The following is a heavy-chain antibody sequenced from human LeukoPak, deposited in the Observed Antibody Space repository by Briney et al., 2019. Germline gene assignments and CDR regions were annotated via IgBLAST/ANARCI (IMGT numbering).Heavy chain of an antibody. CDR1: GYTFTSYD. CDR3: ARITYYYDSSGYYDGVPSNDY. V-gene: IGHV1-8*01. CDR2: MNPNSGNT. D-gene: IGHD3-22*01. Sequence: ASVKVPCKASGYTFTSYDINWVRQATGQGLEWMGWMNPNSGNTGYAQKFQGRVTMTRNTSISTAYMELSSLRSEDTAVYYCARITYYYDSSGYYDGVPSNDYWGQGTLVTVSS. J-gene: IGHJ4*02.